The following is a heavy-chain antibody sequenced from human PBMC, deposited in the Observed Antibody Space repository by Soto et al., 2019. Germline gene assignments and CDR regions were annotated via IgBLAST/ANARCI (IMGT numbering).Heavy chain of an antibody. V-gene: IGHV4-59*01. Sequence: VQLQESGPGLVKPAETLSLTCTVSGGSLNISCWSWIRQPPGKGLEWIGFICYSGSTKYNPSLETQLTMSVDPSKNYFSLKVSSVTAADTAVYYCARGAYYVSPWGHGTLVTVSS. CDR3: ARGAYYVSP. CDR2: ICYSGST. CDR1: GGSLNISC. J-gene: IGHJ5*02. D-gene: IGHD3-16*01.